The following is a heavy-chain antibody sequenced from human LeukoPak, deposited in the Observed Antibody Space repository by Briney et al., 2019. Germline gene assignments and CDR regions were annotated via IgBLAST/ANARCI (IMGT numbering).Heavy chain of an antibody. J-gene: IGHJ6*03. CDR1: GFTFSDYY. D-gene: IGHD4-11*01. V-gene: IGHV3-11*01. CDR2: ISSSGSTI. Sequence: GVLRLSCAASGFTFSDYYMTWIRQAPGKGLEWVSYISSSGSTIYYADSVKGRFTISRDNAKNSLYLQMNSLRAEDTAVYYCARSTTENYYYYYMDVWGKGTTVTISS. CDR3: ARSTTENYYYYYMDV.